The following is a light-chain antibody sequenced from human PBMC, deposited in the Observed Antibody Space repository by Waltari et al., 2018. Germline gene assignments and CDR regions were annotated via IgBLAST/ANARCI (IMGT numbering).Light chain of an antibody. CDR2: VNSDCSY. Sequence: QLVLTQSPSASASLGASVKLTCTLSSGHSSNIIAWLQQQPEKGPRYLMKVNSDCSYSKGDAIPDRFSGSSSGAERYLTISRLQSEDEADYYCQTGGHGTWVFGGGTKLTVL. CDR3: QTGGHGTWV. J-gene: IGLJ3*02. CDR1: SGHSSNI. V-gene: IGLV4-69*01.